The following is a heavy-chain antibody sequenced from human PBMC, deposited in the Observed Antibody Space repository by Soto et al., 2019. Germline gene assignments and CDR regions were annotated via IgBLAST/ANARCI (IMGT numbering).Heavy chain of an antibody. CDR2: ISYDGSNK. D-gene: IGHD2-2*01. CDR3: AKVRCSSTSCYSELDY. V-gene: IGHV3-30*18. J-gene: IGHJ4*02. CDR1: GFTFSSYG. Sequence: GGSLRLSCAASGFTFSSYGMHWVRQAPGKGLEWVAVISYDGSNKYYAGSVKGRFTISRDNSKNTLYLQMNSLRAEDTAVYYCAKVRCSSTSCYSELDYWGQGTLVTVSS.